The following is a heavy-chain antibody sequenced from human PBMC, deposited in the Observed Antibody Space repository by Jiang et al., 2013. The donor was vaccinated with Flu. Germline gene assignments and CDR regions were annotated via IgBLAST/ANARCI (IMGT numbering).Heavy chain of an antibody. J-gene: IGHJ4*02. Sequence: VQLLESGGGLVQPGGSLRLSCAASGFTFSSYAMSWVRQAPGKGLEWVSVISGSGGSTHYADSVKGRLTISRDNSKNTLYLQMNSLRAEDTAVYYCAKGSEEDVVWFGELLGTPLDHWGQGTLVTVSS. D-gene: IGHD3-10*01. CDR1: GFTFSSYA. CDR2: ISGSGGST. V-gene: IGHV3-23*01. CDR3: AKGSEEDVVWFGELLGTPLDH.